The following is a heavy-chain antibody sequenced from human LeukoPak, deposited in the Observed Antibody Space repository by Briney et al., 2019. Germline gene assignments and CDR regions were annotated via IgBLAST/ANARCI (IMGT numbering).Heavy chain of an antibody. CDR3: AKGLGDY. CDR1: GFTFSSYG. V-gene: IGHV3-43*02. CDR2: ISGDGGST. J-gene: IGHJ4*02. D-gene: IGHD6-19*01. Sequence: PGGSLRLSCAASGFTFSSYGMSWVRQAPGKGLEWVSLISGDGGSTYFADSVRGRFTISRDNSKNSLYLHMKSLRTEDTALYFCAKGLGDYWGQGTLVTVSS.